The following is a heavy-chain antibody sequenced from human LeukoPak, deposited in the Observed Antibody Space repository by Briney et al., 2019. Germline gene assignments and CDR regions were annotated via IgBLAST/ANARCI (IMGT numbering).Heavy chain of an antibody. CDR2: ISGSGIFI. CDR3: ARDPLYSGYDIRDY. Sequence: PGGSLRLSCAASGFTFSAYNMNWVRQAPGKGLDWVSFISGSGIFIYCADSVQGRFTISRDNAKNSLSLQMNSLRAEDTAVYYCARDPLYSGYDIRDYWGQGTLVTVSS. CDR1: GFTFSAYN. V-gene: IGHV3-21*01. J-gene: IGHJ4*02. D-gene: IGHD5-12*01.